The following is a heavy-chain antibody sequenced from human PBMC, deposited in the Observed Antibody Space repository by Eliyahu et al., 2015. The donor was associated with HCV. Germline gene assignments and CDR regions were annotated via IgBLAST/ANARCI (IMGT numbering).Heavy chain of an antibody. J-gene: IGHJ5*02. CDR2: IYSGGST. Sequence: ELQLVESGGGLVQPGGSLRLSCXXSGFXVSSNYXTWVRQAPGKGLEWVSVIYSGGSTYYADSVKGRFTISRDNSKNTLYLQMNSLRAEDTAVYYCAILRRIFSPFDPWGQGTLVTVSS. D-gene: IGHD3-9*01. CDR1: GFXVSSNY. CDR3: AILRRIFSPFDP. V-gene: IGHV3-66*01.